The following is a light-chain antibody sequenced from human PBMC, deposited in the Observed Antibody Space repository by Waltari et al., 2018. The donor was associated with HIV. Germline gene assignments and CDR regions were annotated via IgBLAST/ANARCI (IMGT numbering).Light chain of an antibody. V-gene: IGKV4-1*01. Sequence: DIVMTQSPDSLAVSLGERATINCKSSQSVLYSSNNKNYLAWYQQKPGQPPKLLIYWASTRESGVPDRFSGSGSGTDFTLTISSLQAEDFAVYYCQQYGSSYSFGPGTKVDIK. CDR3: QQYGSSYS. CDR1: QSVLYSSNNKNY. CDR2: WAS. J-gene: IGKJ3*01.